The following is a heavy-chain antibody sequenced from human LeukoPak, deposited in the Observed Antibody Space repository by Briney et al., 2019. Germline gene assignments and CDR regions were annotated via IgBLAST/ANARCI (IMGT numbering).Heavy chain of an antibody. Sequence: SETLSLTCTVSGGSIGSGGYYWSWIRQPPGKGLEWIGYIHYSGSTYYNPSLKSRVTISVDTSKNQFSLKLSSVTAADTAVYYCARVGDGYNEGVTDYWGQGTLVTVSS. V-gene: IGHV4-30-4*01. CDR2: IHYSGST. J-gene: IGHJ4*02. CDR1: GGSIGSGGYY. CDR3: ARVGDGYNEGVTDY. D-gene: IGHD5-24*01.